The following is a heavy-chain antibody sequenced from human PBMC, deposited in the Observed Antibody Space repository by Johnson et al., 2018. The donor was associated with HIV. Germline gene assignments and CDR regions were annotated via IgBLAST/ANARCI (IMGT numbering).Heavy chain of an antibody. CDR2: IKRKIDGGTT. V-gene: IGHV3-15*01. CDR1: GFTFSSYA. CDR3: ASGEVDGYYGAFDL. J-gene: IGHJ3*01. Sequence: VQLVESGGGLVQPGGSLRLSCAASGFTFSSYAMSWVRQAPGKGLEWVGRIKRKIDGGTTDYAEPVKGRFTISRDNSKDTLYLHMNSLRAEGTAVYYCASGEVDGYYGAFDLWGQGTMVTVSS. D-gene: IGHD4-17*01.